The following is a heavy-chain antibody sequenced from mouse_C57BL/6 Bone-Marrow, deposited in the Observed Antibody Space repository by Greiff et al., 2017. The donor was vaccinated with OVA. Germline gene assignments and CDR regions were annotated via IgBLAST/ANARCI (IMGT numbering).Heavy chain of an antibody. D-gene: IGHD1-1*01. Sequence: VQLQQPGAELVKPGASVRLSCKASGYTFTSYWMHWVKQRPGQGLEWIGMIHPNSGSTNYNEKFKSKATLTVDKSSSAAYMQLSSLTSEDSAVYCGARDPVLRYLYYFDYWGQGTTLTVSS. CDR1: GYTFTSYW. CDR2: IHPNSGST. CDR3: ARDPVLRYLYYFDY. V-gene: IGHV1-64*01. J-gene: IGHJ2*01.